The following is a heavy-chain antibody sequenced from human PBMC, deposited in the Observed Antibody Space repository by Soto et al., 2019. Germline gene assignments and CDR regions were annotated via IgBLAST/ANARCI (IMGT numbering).Heavy chain of an antibody. V-gene: IGHV4-59*01. CDR2: VYYSGST. CDR3: ARGYYDSNGQSNTFDI. J-gene: IGHJ3*02. Sequence: SSETRSLTCTVSGASIRSSYWSWIRQSPGKGLEWIGYVYYSGSTKYNPSLKSRVTISVDTSKNQFSLKLSSVTAADTAVYYCARGYYDSNGQSNTFDIWGQGAMVTVSS. D-gene: IGHD3-22*01. CDR1: GASIRSSY.